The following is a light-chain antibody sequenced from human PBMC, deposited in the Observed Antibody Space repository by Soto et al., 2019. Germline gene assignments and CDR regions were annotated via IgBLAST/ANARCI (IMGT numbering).Light chain of an antibody. Sequence: EIVMTQSPATLPVSPLEIATISCMASRTVSSTLAWYHQKPGEAPRLLIYGASTRVNGRPARFSGSGSGTEFTLTISSLQSEDFAVYYCQQYNNWPPWTFGQGTKVDIK. CDR3: QQYNNWPPWT. J-gene: IGKJ1*01. V-gene: IGKV3-15*01. CDR1: RTVSST. CDR2: GAS.